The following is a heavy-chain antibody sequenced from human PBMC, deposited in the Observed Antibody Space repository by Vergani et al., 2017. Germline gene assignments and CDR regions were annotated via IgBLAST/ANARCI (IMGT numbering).Heavy chain of an antibody. J-gene: IGHJ4*02. V-gene: IGHV4-59*05. CDR1: GGSISSYY. CDR2: IYYSGST. D-gene: IGHD2-21*02. CDR3: ARLFSDY. Sequence: QVQLQESGPGLVKPSETLSLTCTVSGGSISSYYWSWIRQPPGKGLEWTGSIYYSGSTYYNPSLKSRVTISVDTSKNQFSLKLSSGTAADTAVYYCARLFSDYWGQGTLVTVSS.